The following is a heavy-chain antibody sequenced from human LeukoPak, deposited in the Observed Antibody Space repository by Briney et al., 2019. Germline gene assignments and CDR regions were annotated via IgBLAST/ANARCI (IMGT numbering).Heavy chain of an antibody. CDR2: IIPIFGTA. J-gene: IGHJ4*02. CDR1: GGTFSSYV. V-gene: IGHV1-69*05. Sequence: GASVQVSCKASGGTFSSYVISWVRQAPGQGLESRGGIIPIFGTANYAQKFQGRVTITTDESTSTAYMELSSLRAEDTAVYYCAKDGVYDSSGYYSTRTNYFDYWGQGTLVTVSS. D-gene: IGHD3-22*01. CDR3: AKDGVYDSSGYYSTRTNYFDY.